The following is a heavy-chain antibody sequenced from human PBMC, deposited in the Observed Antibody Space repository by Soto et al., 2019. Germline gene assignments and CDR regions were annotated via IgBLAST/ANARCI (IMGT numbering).Heavy chain of an antibody. V-gene: IGHV1-69*04. Sequence: ASVKVSCKASGGTFSSYAISWVRQAPGQGLEWMGRIIPILGIANYAQKFQGRVTITADKSTSTAYMELSSLRSEDTAVYYCAVALEWLLFDYWGQGTLVTVSS. CDR3: AVALEWLLFDY. D-gene: IGHD3-3*01. CDR2: IIPILGIA. J-gene: IGHJ4*02. CDR1: GGTFSSYA.